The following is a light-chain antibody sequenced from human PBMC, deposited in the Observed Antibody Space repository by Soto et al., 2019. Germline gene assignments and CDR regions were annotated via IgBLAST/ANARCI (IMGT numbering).Light chain of an antibody. CDR3: CSYAGSYTHYV. Sequence: QSALTQPRSVSGSPGQSVTISCTGTSSDVGGYNYVSWYQQYPGKAPKVMIYAVTKRPSGVPDRISGSKSGNTAPLTISGLQAEDEADYYCCSYAGSYTHYVFGTGTKVTVL. V-gene: IGLV2-11*01. J-gene: IGLJ1*01. CDR2: AVT. CDR1: SSDVGGYNY.